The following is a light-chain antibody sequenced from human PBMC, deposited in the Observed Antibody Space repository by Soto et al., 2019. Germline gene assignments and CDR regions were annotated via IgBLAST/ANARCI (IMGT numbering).Light chain of an antibody. CDR1: QSISWY. V-gene: IGKV1-5*01. Sequence: DIQMTQFPSPLSESVGDKVTITCRASQSISWYLAWYQQKPGKAPKVLIYDASRLKSGVPSRFSGSGSGTEFTLTISSLQPDDFATYYCQQYNSYSSWTFGQGTKVEIK. J-gene: IGKJ1*01. CDR2: DAS. CDR3: QQYNSYSSWT.